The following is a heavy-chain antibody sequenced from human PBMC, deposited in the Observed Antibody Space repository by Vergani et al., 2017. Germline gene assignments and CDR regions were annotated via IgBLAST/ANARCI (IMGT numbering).Heavy chain of an antibody. CDR1: GFTFSSYA. J-gene: IGHJ4*02. Sequence: EVQLLESGGGLVQPGGSLRLSCAASGFTFSSYAMSWVRQAPGKGLEWVSAISGSGGSTYYADSVKGRFTISRDNSKNTLYLQMNSLRTEDTAVYYCAKITGHLWLGGYFDYWGQGTLVTVSS. CDR3: AKITGHLWLGGYFDY. CDR2: ISGSGGST. D-gene: IGHD5-18*01. V-gene: IGHV3-23*01.